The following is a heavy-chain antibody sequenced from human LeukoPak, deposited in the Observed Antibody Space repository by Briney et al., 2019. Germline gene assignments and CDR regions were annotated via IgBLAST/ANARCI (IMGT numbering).Heavy chain of an antibody. J-gene: IGHJ4*02. V-gene: IGHV4-30-4*08. CDR3: ARAGFGIDF. D-gene: IGHD3-10*01. CDR1: GGSISSGDYS. Sequence: PSETLSLTCTVSGGSISSGDYSWSWIRQPPGKGLEWIGYIYYSGSTYYNPSLKSRVTISVDTSKNQFSLRLSSVTAADTAVYYCARAGFGIDFWGQGTLVTVSS. CDR2: IYYSGST.